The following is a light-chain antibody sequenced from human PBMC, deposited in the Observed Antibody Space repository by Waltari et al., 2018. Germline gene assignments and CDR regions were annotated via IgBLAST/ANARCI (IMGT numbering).Light chain of an antibody. CDR2: AAS. CDR1: QSISSY. V-gene: IGKV1-39*01. CDR3: QQSYRAPHT. J-gene: IGKJ4*01. Sequence: DIQMTQSPSSLSASVGDRVTITCRAGQSISSYLNWYPQNPGTAPKLPIYAASTLQSGVPSRFSGSGSGTDFTLTISSLQPEDFSTYYCQQSYRAPHTFGAGTKVDIK.